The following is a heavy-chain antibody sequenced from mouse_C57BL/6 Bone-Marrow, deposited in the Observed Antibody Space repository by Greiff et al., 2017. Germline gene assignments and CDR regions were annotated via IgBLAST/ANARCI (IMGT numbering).Heavy chain of an antibody. J-gene: IGHJ2*01. Sequence: EVQLQQSGAELVRPGASVKLSCTASGFNIKDDYMHWVKQRPEQGLEWIGWIDPENGDTEYASKFQGKATITADTSSNTAYLQLSRLTSEDTAVYYCTTTWGVDYWGQGTTRTVSS. CDR2: IDPENGDT. CDR1: GFNIKDDY. D-gene: IGHD4-1*01. CDR3: TTTWGVDY. V-gene: IGHV14-4*01.